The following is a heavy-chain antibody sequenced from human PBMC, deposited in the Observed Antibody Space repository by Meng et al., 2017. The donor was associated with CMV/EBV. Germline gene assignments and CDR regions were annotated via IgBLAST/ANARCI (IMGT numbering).Heavy chain of an antibody. V-gene: IGHV3-30*04. J-gene: IGHJ6*02. CDR2: ISYDGSNK. CDR1: GFTFSSYA. CDR3: AREGAGTIYGMDV. Sequence: GGSLRLSCAASGFTFSSYAMHWVRQAPGKGLEWVAVISYDGSNKYYADSVKGRFTISRDKSKNTLYLQMNSLRAEDTAVYYCAREGAGTIYGMDVWGQGTTVTVSS. D-gene: IGHD1-1*01.